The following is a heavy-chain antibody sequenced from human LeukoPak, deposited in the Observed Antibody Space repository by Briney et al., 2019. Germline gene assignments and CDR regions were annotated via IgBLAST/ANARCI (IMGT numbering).Heavy chain of an antibody. J-gene: IGHJ4*02. CDR3: AREGYYGSGSPPSLYFDY. CDR1: NFAFSSYS. CDR2: TSSDLNVK. V-gene: IGHV3-30-3*01. D-gene: IGHD3-10*01. Sequence: GGSLRLSCAASNFAFSSYSMHWVRQAPGKGLEWVAVTSSDLNVKLYADSVKGRFTISRDNSRSTLYLQMNSLRPEDTAIYYRAREGYYGSGSPPSLYFDYWGQGTLVTVSS.